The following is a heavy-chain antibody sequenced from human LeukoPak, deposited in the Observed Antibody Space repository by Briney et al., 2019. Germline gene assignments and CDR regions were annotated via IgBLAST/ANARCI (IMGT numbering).Heavy chain of an antibody. CDR3: ARRYSNGWYSVFDI. Sequence: PGGSLRLSCADSGFTLSDDYISWMRQAPGQGLEWVSYTSSGSSYTNYADSVKGRFTISRDNAKNSLYLQMNSLRAEDTAVYYCARRYSNGWYSVFDIWRQGTMVTVSS. J-gene: IGHJ3*02. D-gene: IGHD6-19*01. CDR1: GFTLSDDY. CDR2: TSSGSSYT. V-gene: IGHV3-11*06.